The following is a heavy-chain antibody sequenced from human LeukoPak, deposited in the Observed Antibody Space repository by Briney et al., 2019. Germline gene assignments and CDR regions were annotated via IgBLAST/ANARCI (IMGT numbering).Heavy chain of an antibody. D-gene: IGHD5-18*01. V-gene: IGHV4-39*07. CDR1: GGSISSSTYY. CDR3: ARTTEGGYTYGYFYYYYMDV. Sequence: SETLSLTCSVSGGSISSSTYYWGWIRQPPGKGLEWIGRIYTSGSTNYNPSLKSRVTISVDTSKNQFSLKLSSVTAADTAVYYCARTTEGGYTYGYFYYYYMDVRGKGTTVTISS. CDR2: IYTSGST. J-gene: IGHJ6*03.